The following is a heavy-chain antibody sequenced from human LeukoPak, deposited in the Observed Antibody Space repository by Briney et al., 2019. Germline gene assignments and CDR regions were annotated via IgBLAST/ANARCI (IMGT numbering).Heavy chain of an antibody. J-gene: IGHJ4*02. CDR1: GFTFGSYG. D-gene: IGHD3-22*01. CDR3: AKNPAYYYDSSGYTDY. Sequence: GGSLRLSCAASGFTFGSYGMSWVRQAPGKGLEWVSAISGSGGSTYYADSVKGRFTISRDNSKNTLYLQMNSLRAEDTAVYYCAKNPAYYYDSSGYTDYWGQGTLVTVSS. V-gene: IGHV3-23*01. CDR2: ISGSGGST.